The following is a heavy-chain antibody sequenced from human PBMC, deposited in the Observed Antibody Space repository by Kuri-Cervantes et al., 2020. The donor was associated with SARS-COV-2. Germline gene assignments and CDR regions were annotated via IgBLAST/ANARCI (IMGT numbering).Heavy chain of an antibody. CDR3: AKICRRATVTTLDFDL. D-gene: IGHD4-17*01. V-gene: IGHV3-30*02. Sequence: GGSLRLSCAASGFTFSSYGMHWVRQAPGKGLEWVAFIRYDGSNKYNADSVKGRFTISRDNSKNTLYLQMNSLRAEDTAVYYCAKICRRATVTTLDFDLWGRGTLVTVSS. CDR1: GFTFSSYG. J-gene: IGHJ2*01. CDR2: IRYDGSNK.